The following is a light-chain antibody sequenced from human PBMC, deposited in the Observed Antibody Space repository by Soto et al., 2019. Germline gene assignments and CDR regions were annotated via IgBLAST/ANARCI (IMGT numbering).Light chain of an antibody. V-gene: IGKV3-20*01. CDR3: QHYQVGQPIA. CDR1: QSVSIR. J-gene: IGKJ5*01. Sequence: VLTQSPGTLSLSPGERATLSCRASQSVSIRLAWYQHKSGQAPRLLISGASNRATGVPDRFSGSGSETDFTLTISRLEPEDFALYYCQHYQVGQPIAFGRGTRLEIK. CDR2: GAS.